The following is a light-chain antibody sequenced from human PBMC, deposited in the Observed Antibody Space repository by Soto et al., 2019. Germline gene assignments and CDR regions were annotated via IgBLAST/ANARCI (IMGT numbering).Light chain of an antibody. CDR1: SSDVGGYNY. CDR2: DVS. J-gene: IGLJ1*01. V-gene: IGLV2-11*01. Sequence: QSALTHPRSVSWSPGQSVTISCTGTSSDVGGYNYVSWYQQHPGKAPKLMIYDVSKLPSGVPDRFSASKSGNTASLTISGLQAEDEADYYCCSYAGSYSHVFGTGTKLNVL. CDR3: CSYAGSYSHV.